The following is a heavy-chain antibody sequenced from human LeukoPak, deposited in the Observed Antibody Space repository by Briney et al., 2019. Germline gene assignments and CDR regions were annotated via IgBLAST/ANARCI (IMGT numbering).Heavy chain of an antibody. V-gene: IGHV3-21*01. CDR3: ARAGALIQPTDY. CDR1: GFTFSSYS. J-gene: IGHJ4*02. D-gene: IGHD3-16*01. CDR2: ISSSSSYI. Sequence: GGSLRLSCAASGFTFSSYSMNWVRQAPGKGLEWVSSISSSSSYIYYADSVKGRFTISRDNAKNSLYLQMNSLRAEDTAVYYCARAGALIQPTDYWGQGTLVTVSS.